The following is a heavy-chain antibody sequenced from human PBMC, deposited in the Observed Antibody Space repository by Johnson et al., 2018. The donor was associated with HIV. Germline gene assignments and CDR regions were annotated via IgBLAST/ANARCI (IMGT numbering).Heavy chain of an antibody. Sequence: QVQLVESGGGVVQPGGSLRLYCAASGFTFSSYGMHWVRQAPGKGLEWVAFIRYDGSNKYYADSVKGRFTISRDNSKNTLYLQMNSLRAEDTAVYYCAKDQWELLADDEDAFDIWGQGTMVTVSS. V-gene: IGHV3-30*02. D-gene: IGHD1-26*01. CDR1: GFTFSSYG. CDR3: AKDQWELLADDEDAFDI. J-gene: IGHJ3*02. CDR2: IRYDGSNK.